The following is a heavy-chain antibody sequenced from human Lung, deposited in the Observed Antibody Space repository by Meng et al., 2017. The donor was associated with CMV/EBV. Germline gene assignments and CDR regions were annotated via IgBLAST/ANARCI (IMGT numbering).Heavy chain of an antibody. CDR1: TFSSNA. D-gene: IGHD2-2*03. CDR2: IIPIFGTA. V-gene: IGHV1-69*05. CDR3: ARGGGYCSSTSCYYFDY. J-gene: IGHJ4*02. Sequence: TFSSNAISWVRQDPGQGLEWMGGIIPIFGTANYAQKFQGRVTITTDESTSTAYMELSSLRSEDTAVYYCARGGGYCSSTSCYYFDYWGQGTLVTVSS.